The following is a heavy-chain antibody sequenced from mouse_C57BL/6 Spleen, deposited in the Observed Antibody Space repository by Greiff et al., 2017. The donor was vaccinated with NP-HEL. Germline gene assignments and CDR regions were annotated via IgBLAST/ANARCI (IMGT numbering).Heavy chain of an antibody. CDR3: AREGGIYYGSSYYFDY. D-gene: IGHD1-1*01. Sequence: VQLQQSGPELVKPGASVKISCKASGYTFTDYYMNWVKQSHGKSLEWIGDINPNNGGTSYNQKFKGKATLTVDKSSSTAYMELRSLTSEDSAVYYCAREGGIYYGSSYYFDYWGQGTTLTVSS. CDR2: INPNNGGT. J-gene: IGHJ2*01. CDR1: GYTFTDYY. V-gene: IGHV1-26*01.